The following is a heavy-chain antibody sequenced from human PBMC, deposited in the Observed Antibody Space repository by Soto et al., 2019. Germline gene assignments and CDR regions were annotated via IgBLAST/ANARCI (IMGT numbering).Heavy chain of an antibody. V-gene: IGHV3-23*01. D-gene: IGHD2-2*01. Sequence: EVQLLESGGGLVQPGGSLRLSCAASGFTFSSYAMSWVRQAPGKGLEWVSAISGSGGSTYYADSVKGRFTISRDNSKNTLYLQMNSLRAEDTAVYYCAKVQGGYCSSTSCYHWVSYYYGMDVWGQGTTVTVSS. J-gene: IGHJ6*02. CDR2: ISGSGGST. CDR3: AKVQGGYCSSTSCYHWVSYYYGMDV. CDR1: GFTFSSYA.